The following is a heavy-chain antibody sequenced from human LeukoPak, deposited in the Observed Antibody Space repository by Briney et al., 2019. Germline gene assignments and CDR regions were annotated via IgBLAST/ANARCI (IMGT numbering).Heavy chain of an antibody. Sequence: SETLSLTCTVPGYSISSGYYWGWIQQPPGKGLEWIGSIYHSGSTYYNPSLKSRVTISVDTSKNQFSLKLSSVTAADTAVYYCARSYSYADPYFDYWGQGTLVTVSS. D-gene: IGHD5-18*01. V-gene: IGHV4-38-2*02. CDR2: IYHSGST. CDR3: ARSYSYADPYFDY. CDR1: GYSISSGYY. J-gene: IGHJ4*02.